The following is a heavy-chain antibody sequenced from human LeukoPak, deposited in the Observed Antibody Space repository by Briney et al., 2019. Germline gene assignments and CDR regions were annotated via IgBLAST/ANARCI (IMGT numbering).Heavy chain of an antibody. CDR1: GFTFNSYS. J-gene: IGHJ4*02. D-gene: IGHD3-22*01. CDR3: AREDDSRGFPY. Sequence: PGGSLRLSCAASGFTFNSYSTDWVRQAPGKGLEWVSYISTDSTTKYYADSVKGRFTISRDSAKNSLYLQMNGLRDDDTAVYYCAREDDSRGFPYWGQGTLVTVSS. CDR2: ISTDSTTK. V-gene: IGHV3-48*02.